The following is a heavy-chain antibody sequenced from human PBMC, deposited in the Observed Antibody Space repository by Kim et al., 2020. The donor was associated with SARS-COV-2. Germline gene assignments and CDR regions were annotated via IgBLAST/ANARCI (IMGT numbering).Heavy chain of an antibody. V-gene: IGHV3-11*05. CDR3: ARDPEHLYYYYGMDV. D-gene: IGHD1-1*01. CDR1: GFTFSDYY. Sequence: GGSLRLSCAASGFTFSDYYMSWIRQAPGKGLEWVSYISSSSSYTNYADSVKGRFTISRDNAKNSLYLQMNSLRAEDTAVYYCARDPEHLYYYYGMDVWGQGTTVTVSS. J-gene: IGHJ6*02. CDR2: ISSSSSYT.